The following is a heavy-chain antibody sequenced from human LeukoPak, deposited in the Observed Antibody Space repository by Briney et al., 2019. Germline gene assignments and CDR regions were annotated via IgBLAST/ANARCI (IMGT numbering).Heavy chain of an antibody. D-gene: IGHD1-26*01. CDR1: GFTFSSYA. J-gene: IGHJ3*02. Sequence: GGSLRLSCAASGFTFSSYAMSWVRQAPGKGLEWVSAISGSGGSTYYADSAKGRFTISRDNSKNTLYLQMNSLRAEDTAVYYCANLLLGATTSGAFDIWGQGTMVTVSS. CDR2: ISGSGGST. V-gene: IGHV3-23*01. CDR3: ANLLLGATTSGAFDI.